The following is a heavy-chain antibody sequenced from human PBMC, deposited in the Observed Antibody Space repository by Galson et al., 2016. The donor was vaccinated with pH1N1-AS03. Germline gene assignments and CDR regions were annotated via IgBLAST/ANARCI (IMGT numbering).Heavy chain of an antibody. V-gene: IGHV3-74*01. D-gene: IGHD5-12*01. CDR3: ARGLGGYNGYALDY. Sequence: SLRLSCAASGFTFSNKWMHWVRHPPGKGLVWVSRISSDGSSISYADSVKGRFTISRDNAKNTLYLQMNSLRAEDTGVYYCARGLGGYNGYALDYWGQGTLVTVSS. CDR2: ISSDGSSI. J-gene: IGHJ4*02. CDR1: GFTFSNKW.